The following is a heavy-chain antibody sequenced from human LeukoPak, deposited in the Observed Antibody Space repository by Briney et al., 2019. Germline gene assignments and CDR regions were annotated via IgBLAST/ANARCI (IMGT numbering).Heavy chain of an antibody. CDR3: ARGPRGYSYVHRPPWYFDL. V-gene: IGHV4-61*02. D-gene: IGHD5-18*01. CDR2: IYAGGRS. CDR1: NVSISSGSHY. J-gene: IGHJ2*01. Sequence: PSQTLSLTCTVSNVSISSGSHYWNWIRQPAGKGLEWIGRIYAGGRSNYNPSLRSRVTISVDTSKNQFSLKLSSVTAADTAVYYCARGPRGYSYVHRPPWYFDLWGRGTLVTVSS.